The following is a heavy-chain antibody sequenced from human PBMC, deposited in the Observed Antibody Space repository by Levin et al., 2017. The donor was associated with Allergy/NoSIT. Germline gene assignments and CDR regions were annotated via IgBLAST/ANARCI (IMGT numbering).Heavy chain of an antibody. CDR1: GFPFSSYG. D-gene: IGHD1-26*01. V-gene: IGHV3-33*01. J-gene: IGHJ4*02. CDR3: ARDGDESGRYSRLDY. Sequence: LSLTCAASGFPFSSYGMHWVRQAPGKGLAWVAVIWHDGNNKYYVDSVKGRFTVSRDSSENTLYLQMNSLRAEDTAVCYGARDGDESGRYSRLDYWGQGTLVTVSS. CDR2: IWHDGNNK.